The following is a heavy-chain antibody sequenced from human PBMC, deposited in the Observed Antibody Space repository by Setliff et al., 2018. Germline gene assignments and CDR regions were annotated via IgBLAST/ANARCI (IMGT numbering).Heavy chain of an antibody. Sequence: GESLKISCKASGYIFTNYWIGWVRQMPGKGLEWMGVIYPGDSDSRYSPSFQGQVTISADKSINTAYLQWSSLKASDTAIYYCTRHEDRNKCTSSSCYRENDAFDVWGQGAMVTVSS. D-gene: IGHD2-2*01. CDR3: TRHEDRNKCTSSSCYRENDAFDV. CDR2: IYPGDSDS. J-gene: IGHJ3*01. CDR1: GYIFTNYW. V-gene: IGHV5-51*01.